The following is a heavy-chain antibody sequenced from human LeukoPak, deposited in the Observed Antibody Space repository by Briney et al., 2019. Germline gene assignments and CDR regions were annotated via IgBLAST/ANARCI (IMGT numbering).Heavy chain of an antibody. V-gene: IGHV4-39*01. Sequence: SETVSLTCTVSGGSLSSSSYYWGWIRQPPGKGLEWIGSIYYSGSTYYNPSLKSRVTISVDTSKNQFSLKLSSVTAAVTSVYYCVRHSLVVRGVIESWFDPWGQGTLVTVSS. D-gene: IGHD3-10*01. CDR3: VRHSLVVRGVIESWFDP. CDR1: GGSLSSSSYY. J-gene: IGHJ5*02. CDR2: IYYSGST.